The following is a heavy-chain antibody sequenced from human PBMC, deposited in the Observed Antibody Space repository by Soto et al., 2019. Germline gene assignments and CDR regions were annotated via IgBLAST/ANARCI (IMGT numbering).Heavy chain of an antibody. CDR2: ISAYNGNT. V-gene: IGHV1-18*01. D-gene: IGHD3-10*01. CDR1: GYTFTSYG. CDR3: ARFSVSEYYVSGSSAGDLYYYGVDV. Sequence: ASVKVSCKAAGYTFTSYGISWVRQAPGQGLEWMGWISAYNGNTNYAQKLQGRVTMTTDTSTSTAYMELRSLRSDDTAMYYCARFSVSEYYVSGSSAGDLYYYGVDVWGQGTTVTVSS. J-gene: IGHJ6*02.